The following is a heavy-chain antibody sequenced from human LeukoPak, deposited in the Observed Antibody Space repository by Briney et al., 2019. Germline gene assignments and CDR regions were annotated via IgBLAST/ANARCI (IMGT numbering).Heavy chain of an antibody. CDR2: ISPSGNSK. D-gene: IGHD2-2*02. J-gene: IGHJ5*02. V-gene: IGHV3-21*01. Sequence: GGSLRLSCATSTFTFSSYTMNWVRQAPGKGLEWVSSISPSGNSKYHADSVKGRFTISRDNAENSLYMQMNSLRAEDTAVYYCARGSLVVPAAIPFPPVGWFDPWGQGTLVTVSS. CDR1: TFTFSSYT. CDR3: ARGSLVVPAAIPFPPVGWFDP.